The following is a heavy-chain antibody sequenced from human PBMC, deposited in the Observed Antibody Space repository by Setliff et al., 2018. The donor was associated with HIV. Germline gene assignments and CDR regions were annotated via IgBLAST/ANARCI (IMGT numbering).Heavy chain of an antibody. CDR1: GGSISSGSYY. CDR2: IYTNGYT. CDR3: ARAPPGIQNDAFDV. V-gene: IGHV4-61*09. Sequence: SETLSLTCSVSGGSISSGSYYWAWIRQPAGKGPEWIGHIYTNGYTNYNPSLKSRVTISVDTSKNQFSLKLTSVTAADTAVYYCARAPPGIQNDAFDVWGQGTMVTVSS. J-gene: IGHJ3*01.